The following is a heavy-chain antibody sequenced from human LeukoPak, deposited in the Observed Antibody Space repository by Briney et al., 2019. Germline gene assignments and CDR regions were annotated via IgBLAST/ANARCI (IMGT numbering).Heavy chain of an antibody. Sequence: GASVKVSCKASGYTFTSYYMHWVRQAPGQGLEWMGIINPSGGSTSYAQKFQGRVTMTRDTSTSTVYMELSSLRSEDTAVYYCAREGIAAAGTFGMLGPPLNWGQGTLVTVSS. V-gene: IGHV1-46*01. J-gene: IGHJ4*02. CDR1: GYTFTSYY. CDR2: INPSGGST. D-gene: IGHD6-13*01. CDR3: AREGIAAAGTFGMLGPPLN.